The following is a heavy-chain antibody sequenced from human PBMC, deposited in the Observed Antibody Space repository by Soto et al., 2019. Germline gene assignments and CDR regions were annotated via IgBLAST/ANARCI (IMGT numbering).Heavy chain of an antibody. J-gene: IGHJ4*02. CDR1: GVSISSYY. V-gene: IGHV4-59*12. D-gene: IGHD3-16*02. CDR3: ARTGMITFGGVIVKPRFYFDY. CDR2: IYYSGST. Sequence: SVTLSLTCTVSGVSISSYYWSWLRQPQGKGLEWIGYIYYSGSTNYNPSLKSRVTISVDTSKNQFSLKLSSVTAADTAVYYCARTGMITFGGVIVKPRFYFDYWGQGALVTVSS.